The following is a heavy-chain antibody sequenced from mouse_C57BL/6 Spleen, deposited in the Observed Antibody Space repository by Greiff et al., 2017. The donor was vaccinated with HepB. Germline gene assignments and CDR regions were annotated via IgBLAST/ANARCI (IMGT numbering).Heavy chain of an antibody. CDR1: GYTFTDYN. J-gene: IGHJ2*01. D-gene: IGHD1-1*01. CDR3: AREGDITTVVDY. CDR2: INPNNGGT. V-gene: IGHV1-22*01. Sequence: VQLQQSGPELVKPGASVKMSCKASGYTFTDYNMHWVKQSHGKSLEWIGYINPNNGGTSYNQKFKGKATLTVNKSSSTAYMELRSLTSEDSAVYYCAREGDITTVVDYWGQGTTLTVSS.